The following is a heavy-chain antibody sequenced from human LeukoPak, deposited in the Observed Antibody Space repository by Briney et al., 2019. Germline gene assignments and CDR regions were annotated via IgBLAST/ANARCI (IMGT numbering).Heavy chain of an antibody. D-gene: IGHD5-12*01. CDR3: AKCSERGSINWFDP. Sequence: GGSLRLSCAASGFTFSSYAMSWVRQAPGKGLDWVSAISGSGGSTYYADSVKGRFTISRDNSKNTLYLQMNNLRAEDTAIYYCAKCSERGSINWFDPWGQGTLVTVSS. CDR2: ISGSGGST. CDR1: GFTFSSYA. V-gene: IGHV3-23*01. J-gene: IGHJ5*02.